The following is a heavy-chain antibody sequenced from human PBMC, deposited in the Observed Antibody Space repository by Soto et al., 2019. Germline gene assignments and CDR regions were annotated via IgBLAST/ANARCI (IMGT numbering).Heavy chain of an antibody. Sequence: SQTLSLTCTVSAGSLSSGDSYWSSIRQPPGKGLEWRGYIYHSGSTYYNPSLKSRVTISVDTAKNQFSLKLSSVTAADTAVYYCARERPDAARLDPGGQGPLVTV. J-gene: IGHJ5*02. CDR3: ARERPDAARLDP. CDR2: IYHSGST. V-gene: IGHV4-30-4*01. CDR1: AGSLSSGDSY. D-gene: IGHD6-6*01.